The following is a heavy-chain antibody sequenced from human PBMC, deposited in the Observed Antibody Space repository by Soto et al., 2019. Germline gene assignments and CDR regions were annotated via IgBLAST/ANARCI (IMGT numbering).Heavy chain of an antibody. CDR3: ARDPSDCSSTSCWGYYALDV. J-gene: IGHJ6*02. CDR1: GFTFSTYR. Sequence: GGSLRLSCAASGFTFSTYRMNWVLQAPWKGLEWVSSISSSGTYIHYADSLKGRFTISRDNAKNSLYLQMISLRAEDTAVYYCARDPSDCSSTSCWGYYALDVWGQGTTVTVSS. D-gene: IGHD2-2*01. CDR2: ISSSGTYI. V-gene: IGHV3-21*01.